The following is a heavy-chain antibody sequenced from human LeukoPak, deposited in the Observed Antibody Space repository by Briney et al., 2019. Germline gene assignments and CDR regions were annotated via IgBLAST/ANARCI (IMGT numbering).Heavy chain of an antibody. CDR3: ARGVRSLRRDYYYYYGMDV. CDR1: GGTFSSYA. CDR2: IIPIFGTA. V-gene: IGHV1-69*13. J-gene: IGHJ6*02. D-gene: IGHD4-17*01. Sequence: SVKVSCKASGGTFSSYAISWVRQAPGQGLEWMGGIIPIFGTANYAQKFQGRVTITADESTSTAYMELSSLRSEDTAVYYCARGVRSLRRDYYYYYGMDVWGQGTTVTVPS.